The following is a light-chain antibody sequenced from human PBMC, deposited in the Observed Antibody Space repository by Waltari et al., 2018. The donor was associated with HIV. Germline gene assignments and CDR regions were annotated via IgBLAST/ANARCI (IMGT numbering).Light chain of an antibody. Sequence: EIVLTQSPATLSLSPGERDTLSCRASQTISDDYVAWYQQKPGQPPRLLIYGASNRATGIPDRFSGRGSGTDFTLTISRLETEDFALFYCQQYGGSPTFGQGTKV. CDR3: QQYGGSPT. CDR2: GAS. CDR1: QTISDDY. V-gene: IGKV3-20*01. J-gene: IGKJ1*01.